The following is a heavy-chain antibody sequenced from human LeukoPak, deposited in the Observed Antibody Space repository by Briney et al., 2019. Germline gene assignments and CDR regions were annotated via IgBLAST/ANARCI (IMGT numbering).Heavy chain of an antibody. CDR2: ISYDGRNN. Sequence: GGSLRLSCAASGFIFSTFAMHWVRQAPGKGLEWVAVISYDGRNNYYADSVKGRFTISRDNAKNSLYLQMNSLRAEDTAVYYCARAAENYGGRFDSWGQGTLVTVSS. CDR1: GFIFSTFA. CDR3: ARAAENYGGRFDS. V-gene: IGHV3-30*04. D-gene: IGHD3-16*01. J-gene: IGHJ4*02.